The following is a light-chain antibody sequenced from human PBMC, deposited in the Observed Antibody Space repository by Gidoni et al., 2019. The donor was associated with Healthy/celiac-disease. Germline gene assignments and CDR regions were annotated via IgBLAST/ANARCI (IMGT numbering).Light chain of an antibody. CDR1: QSVSSSY. V-gene: IGKV3-20*01. CDR3: QQYGSSPRYT. CDR2: GAS. Sequence: EIVLTQSPGTLSLSPGERATLSCRAGQSVSSSYLAWYQQKPGQAPRLLIYGASSRATGITDRFSGSGSGTDFTLTISRLEPEDFAVYYCQQYGSSPRYTFGQGTKLEIK. J-gene: IGKJ2*01.